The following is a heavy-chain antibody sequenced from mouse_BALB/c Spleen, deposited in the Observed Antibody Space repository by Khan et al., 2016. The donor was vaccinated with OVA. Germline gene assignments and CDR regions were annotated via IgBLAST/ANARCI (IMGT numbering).Heavy chain of an antibody. CDR1: GFTFSSFT. D-gene: IGHD2-12*01. V-gene: IGHV5-12-2*01. Sequence: EVELVESGGGSVQPGGSLNLSCAASGFTFSSFTMSWVRQTPEKRLEWVAYISNGGDATYYPDTVEGRFTLSRDTAKNTLSLQMSSLKSEDTAIYYCARQDYRSWFAYWGQGTLVTVSA. CDR3: ARQDYRSWFAY. CDR2: ISNGGDAT. J-gene: IGHJ3*01.